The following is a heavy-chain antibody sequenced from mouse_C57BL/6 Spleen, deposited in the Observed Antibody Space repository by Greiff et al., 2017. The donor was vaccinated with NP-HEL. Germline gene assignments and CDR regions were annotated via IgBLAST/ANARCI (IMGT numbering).Heavy chain of an antibody. CDR3: ARGCDGPGAMDY. J-gene: IGHJ4*01. D-gene: IGHD1-2*01. CDR2: IDPSDSYT. Sequence: QVQLQQSGAELVMPGASVKLSCKASGYTFTSYWMHWVKQRPGQGLEWIGEIDPSDSYTNYNQKFKGKSTLTVDKSSSTAYMQLSSLTSEDSAVYYCARGCDGPGAMDYWGQGTSVTVSS. CDR1: GYTFTSYW. V-gene: IGHV1-69*01.